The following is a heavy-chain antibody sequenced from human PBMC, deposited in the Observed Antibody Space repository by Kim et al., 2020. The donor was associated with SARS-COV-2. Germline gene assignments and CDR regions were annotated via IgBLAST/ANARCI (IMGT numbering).Heavy chain of an antibody. V-gene: IGHV4-4*02. J-gene: IGHJ5*02. D-gene: IGHD2-2*01. Sequence: SETLSLTCAVSGGSISSSNWWSWVRQPPGKGLEWIGEIYHSGSTNYNPSLKSRVTISVDKSKNQFSLKLSSVTAADTAVYYCARLGCSSTSCYGGWFDPWGQGTLVTVSS. CDR1: GGSISSSNW. CDR2: IYHSGST. CDR3: ARLGCSSTSCYGGWFDP.